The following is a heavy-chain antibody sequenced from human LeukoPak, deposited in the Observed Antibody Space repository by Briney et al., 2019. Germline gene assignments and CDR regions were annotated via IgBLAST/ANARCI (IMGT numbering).Heavy chain of an antibody. CDR2: ISSSSSTI. CDR3: AREIISSGWHDAFDI. D-gene: IGHD6-19*01. V-gene: IGHV3-48*01. CDR1: GFTFSSYS. J-gene: IGHJ3*02. Sequence: GGSLRLSCAASGFTFSSYSMNWVRQAPGKGLEWVSYISSSSSTIYYADSVKGRFTISRDNAKNSLYLQMNSLRAEDTAVYYCAREIISSGWHDAFDIWGQGTMVTVSS.